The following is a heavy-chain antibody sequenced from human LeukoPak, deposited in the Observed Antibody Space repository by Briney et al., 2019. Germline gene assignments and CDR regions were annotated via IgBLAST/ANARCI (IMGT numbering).Heavy chain of an antibody. V-gene: IGHV4-30-4*01. CDR3: ARVPYDSSGAFDY. D-gene: IGHD3-22*01. J-gene: IGHJ4*02. CDR1: GGSISSGDYY. Sequence: SETLSLTCTVSGGSISSGDYYWSWIRQPPGKGLEWIGYIYYSGSTYYNPSLKSRVTISVDTSENQFSLKLSSVTAADTAVYYCARVPYDSSGAFDYWGQGTLVTVSS. CDR2: IYYSGST.